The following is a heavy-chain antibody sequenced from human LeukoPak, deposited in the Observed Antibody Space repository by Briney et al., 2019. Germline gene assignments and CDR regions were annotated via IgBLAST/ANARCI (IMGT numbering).Heavy chain of an antibody. J-gene: IGHJ6*03. CDR3: ARVALVVVVVAGLPYYYYDMDV. CDR2: INHSGST. CDR1: GGSFSGYY. Sequence: SETLSLTCAVYGGSFSGYYWSWIRQPPGKGLEWIGEINHSGSTNYNPSLKSRVTISVDTSKNQFSLKLGSVTAADTAVYYCARVALVVVVVAGLPYYYYDMDVWGKGTTVTVSS. V-gene: IGHV4-34*01. D-gene: IGHD2-15*01.